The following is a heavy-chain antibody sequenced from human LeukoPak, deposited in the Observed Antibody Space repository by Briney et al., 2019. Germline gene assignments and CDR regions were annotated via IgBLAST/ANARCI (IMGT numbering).Heavy chain of an antibody. CDR1: GFTFSSYA. V-gene: IGHV3-30*04. D-gene: IGHD6-13*01. J-gene: IGHJ4*02. CDR2: ISYDGSNK. Sequence: PGGSLRLSCAASGFTFSSYAMHWVRQAPGKGLEWVAVISYDGSNKYYADSVKGRFTISRDNSKNTLYLQMNSLRAEDTAVYYCASPPIAAAGTYSSLGDYWGQGTLVTVSS. CDR3: ASPPIAAAGTYSSLGDY.